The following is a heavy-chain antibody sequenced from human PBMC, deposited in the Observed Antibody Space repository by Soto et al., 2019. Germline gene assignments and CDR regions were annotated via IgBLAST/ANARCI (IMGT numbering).Heavy chain of an antibody. CDR1: GFTFSSYG. D-gene: IGHD1-26*01. CDR2: IWYDGSNK. CDR3: ARDSSSGSYTFDY. J-gene: IGHJ4*02. Sequence: ESGGGVVQPGRSLRLSCAASGFTFSSYGMHWVRQAPGKGLEWVAVIWYDGSNKYYADSVKGRFTISRDNSKNTLYLQMNSLRAEDTAVYYCARDSSSGSYTFDYWGQGTLVTVSS. V-gene: IGHV3-33*01.